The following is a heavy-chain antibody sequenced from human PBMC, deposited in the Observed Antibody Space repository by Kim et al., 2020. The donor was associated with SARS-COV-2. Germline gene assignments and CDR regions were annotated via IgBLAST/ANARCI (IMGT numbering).Heavy chain of an antibody. Sequence: SQTLSLTCAISGDSVSSNSAAWNWIRQSPSRGLEWLGRTYYRSKWYNDYAVSVKSRITINPDTSKNQFSLQLNSVTPEDTAVYYCARDRYIVVVVAATSSDYYYGMDVWGQGTTVTVSS. V-gene: IGHV6-1*01. CDR1: GDSVSSNSAA. D-gene: IGHD2-15*01. J-gene: IGHJ6*02. CDR2: TYYRSKWYN. CDR3: ARDRYIVVVVAATSSDYYYGMDV.